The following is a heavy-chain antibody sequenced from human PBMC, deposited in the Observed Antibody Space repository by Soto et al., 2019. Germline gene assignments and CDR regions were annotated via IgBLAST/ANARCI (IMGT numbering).Heavy chain of an antibody. CDR1: GYTFTDYY. CDR3: ARRDRSGSFDY. Sequence: QVQLVQSGAEAKKPGASVKVSCKASGYTFTDYYIHWVRLAPGQGLDWMGWINPKSGLTSHAQNFRGRVTMTRDTSISTVYMELNRLISDDRAIYYCARRDRSGSFDYWGQGTQVTVSS. CDR2: INPKSGLT. V-gene: IGHV1-2*02. D-gene: IGHD5-12*01. J-gene: IGHJ4*02.